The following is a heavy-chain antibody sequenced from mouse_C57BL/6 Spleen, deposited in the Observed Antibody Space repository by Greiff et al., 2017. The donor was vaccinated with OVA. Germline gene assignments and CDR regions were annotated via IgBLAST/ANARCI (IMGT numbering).Heavy chain of an antibody. CDR2: VYPGDGDT. V-gene: IGHV1-82*01. J-gene: IGHJ2*01. CDR1: GYAFSSSW. Sequence: VQLQQSGPELVKPGASVKISCKASGYAFSSSWMNWVKQRPGKGLEWIGRVYPGDGDTNYNGKFKGKATLTADKSSSTAYMQLSSLTSEDSAVYFCARNGYDYDFDYWGQGTTLTVSS. CDR3: ARNGYDYDFDY. D-gene: IGHD2-4*01.